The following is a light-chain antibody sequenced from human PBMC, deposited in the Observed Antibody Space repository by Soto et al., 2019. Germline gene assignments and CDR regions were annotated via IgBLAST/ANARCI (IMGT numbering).Light chain of an antibody. CDR2: WAS. V-gene: IGKV4-1*01. J-gene: IGKJ3*01. Sequence: DIVMTQSPDSLAVSLGERATINCKSSQSVLYSSNNKNYLAWYQQKPGQPPKLLIYWASTRESGVPDRFSGSGSGKDFTLTIRSLQAEDVAVYYCQQYYSTPFTFGPGTKVDIK. CDR1: QSVLYSSNNKNY. CDR3: QQYYSTPFT.